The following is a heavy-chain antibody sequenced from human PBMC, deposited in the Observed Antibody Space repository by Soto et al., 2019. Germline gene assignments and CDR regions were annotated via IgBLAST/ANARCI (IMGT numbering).Heavy chain of an antibody. CDR3: ARGLFSSGWYSYFDP. J-gene: IGHJ5*02. CDR1: GGSISSSSYY. Sequence: PSETLSRTCTVSGGSISSSSYYWGWIRQPPGKGLEWIGKISYSGFTYYNPSLESRVTLSVDTSKSEFSLHLTSMTAADTALYYCARGLFSSGWYSYFDPWGQGTPVTVSS. CDR2: ISYSGFT. V-gene: IGHV4-39*01. D-gene: IGHD6-19*01.